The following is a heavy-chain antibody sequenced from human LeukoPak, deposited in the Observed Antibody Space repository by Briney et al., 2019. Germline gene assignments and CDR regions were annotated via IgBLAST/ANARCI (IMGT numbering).Heavy chain of an antibody. D-gene: IGHD3-10*01. CDR1: GFTFSGFS. V-gene: IGHV3-7*01. J-gene: IGHJ4*02. CDR2: IKQDGSER. Sequence: PGGSLRLSCAASGFTFSGFSMSWVRQNPTKGLEWVANIKQDGSERYYVDSVKGRFTISRDNAKNSLSLQMNNLRVEDTAVYYCARAGSHWHYVYWGQGTVVTVSS. CDR3: ARAGSHWHYVY.